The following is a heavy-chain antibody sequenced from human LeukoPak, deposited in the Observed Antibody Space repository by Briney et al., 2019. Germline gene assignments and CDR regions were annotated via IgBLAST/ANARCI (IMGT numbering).Heavy chain of an antibody. Sequence: GGSLRLACAASAFTFRFSAMGWVRQAPGKGLEWVSTISGSGGDTYYADSVKGRFTISRDNSKNTLYLQMNGLRVEDTAVYYCAKGCGSTCYSDFDYWGQGTLVTVSS. D-gene: IGHD2-21*02. CDR1: AFTFRFSA. CDR3: AKGCGSTCYSDFDY. CDR2: ISGSGGDT. J-gene: IGHJ4*02. V-gene: IGHV3-23*01.